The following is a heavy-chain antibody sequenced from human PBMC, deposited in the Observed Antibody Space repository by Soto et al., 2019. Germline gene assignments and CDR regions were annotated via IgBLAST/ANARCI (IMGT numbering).Heavy chain of an antibody. CDR3: ASISNYYGSGSPRYYFDY. J-gene: IGHJ4*02. CDR2: IYYSGST. CDR1: DCSNSSSSYY. Sequence: SETQSHTCTVADCSNSSSSYYRGRIRQPPGKGLEWIGSIYYSGSTYYNPSLKSRVTISVDTSKNQFSLKLSSVTAADTAVYYCASISNYYGSGSPRYYFDYWGQGTLVTVSS. D-gene: IGHD3-10*01. V-gene: IGHV4-39*01.